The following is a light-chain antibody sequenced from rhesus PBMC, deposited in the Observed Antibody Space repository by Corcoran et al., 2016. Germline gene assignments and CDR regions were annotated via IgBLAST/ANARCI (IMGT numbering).Light chain of an antibody. Sequence: QAAPTQSPSVSGSPGQSVTISCTGTSSDIGGSNRVSWYQLHPGKAPKVMIYGVIKRPSGVSDRVSGSKSGNTASLTISGLQAEDEADYYCSSYATFNTFIFGSGTRLTVL. CDR2: GVI. J-gene: IGLJ1*01. CDR3: SSYATFNTFI. V-gene: IGLV2-13*03. CDR1: SSDIGGSNR.